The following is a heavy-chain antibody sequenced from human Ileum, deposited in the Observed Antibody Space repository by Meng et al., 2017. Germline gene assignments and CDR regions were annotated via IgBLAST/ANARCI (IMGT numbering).Heavy chain of an antibody. CDR3: ARGHYDKYFDS. V-gene: IGHV4-61*01. Sequence: QVQLQESGPGLVTPSVTLSRTCNSSGGSVNAGSYYWSWMRQPPGKGLKWIGYMYFSGSTKYNASLKSRVSISVDTSKKQFSLNLTSVTAADTAVYYCARGHYDKYFDSWGQGTLVTVSS. CDR1: GGSVNAGSYY. J-gene: IGHJ4*02. D-gene: IGHD3-22*01. CDR2: MYFSGST.